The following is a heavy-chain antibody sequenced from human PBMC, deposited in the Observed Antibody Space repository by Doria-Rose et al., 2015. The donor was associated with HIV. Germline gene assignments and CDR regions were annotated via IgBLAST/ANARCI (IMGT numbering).Heavy chain of an antibody. CDR2: IFSYDER. J-gene: IGHJ4*02. V-gene: IGHV2-26*01. D-gene: IGHD6-13*01. CDR1: GVSLSSPGMG. Sequence: SGPVLVKPTETLTLTCTVSGVSLSSPGMGVSWIRQPPGKALEWLANIFSYDERSYKTSLKSRLTISRCTSKSQVVLTMTDMDPVDTATYYCARIKSSRWYHKYYFDFWGQGTLVIVSA. CDR3: ARIKSSRWYHKYYFDF.